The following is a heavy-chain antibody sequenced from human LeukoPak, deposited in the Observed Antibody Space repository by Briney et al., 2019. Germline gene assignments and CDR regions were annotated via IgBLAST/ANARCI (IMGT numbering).Heavy chain of an antibody. J-gene: IGHJ4*02. V-gene: IGHV5-51*01. CDR1: GYTFSTYW. D-gene: IGHD3-22*01. Sequence: GESLKISCKGSGYTFSTYWIAWVRPMPGKGLEWMGIIYPGDSDTRYSPSFQGQVTISADKSVSTAYLQWSSLKASDTAMYYCARRSSGLYYFDYWGQGTLVTVSS. CDR3: ARRSSGLYYFDY. CDR2: IYPGDSDT.